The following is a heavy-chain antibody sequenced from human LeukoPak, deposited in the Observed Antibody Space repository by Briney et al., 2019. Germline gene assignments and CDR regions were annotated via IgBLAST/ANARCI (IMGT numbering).Heavy chain of an antibody. D-gene: IGHD6-19*01. CDR3: ARDLLLMAGQFDY. CDR1: GGSISSSSYY. Sequence: SETLSLTCTVSGGSISSSSYYWGWIRQPPGKGLEWIGSIYYSGSTYYNPSLKSRVTISVDTSKNQFSLKLSSVTAADTAVYYCARDLLLMAGQFDYWGQGTLVTVSS. V-gene: IGHV4-39*07. J-gene: IGHJ4*02. CDR2: IYYSGST.